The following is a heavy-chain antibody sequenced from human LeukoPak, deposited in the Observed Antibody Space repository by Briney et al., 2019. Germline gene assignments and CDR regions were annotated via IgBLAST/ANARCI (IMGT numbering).Heavy chain of an antibody. D-gene: IGHD5-24*01. Sequence: GGSLRLSCAASGFTFSSYAMDWVRQAPGKGLEWVSSISNSDGSTYYADFVKGRFTISRDNSKNTLHLQMNSLRAEDTAVYYCARSLGVGGYTRYKGFDQWGQGTLVTVSS. CDR2: ISNSDGST. CDR1: GFTFSSYA. CDR3: ARSLGVGGYTRYKGFDQ. J-gene: IGHJ4*02. V-gene: IGHV3-23*01.